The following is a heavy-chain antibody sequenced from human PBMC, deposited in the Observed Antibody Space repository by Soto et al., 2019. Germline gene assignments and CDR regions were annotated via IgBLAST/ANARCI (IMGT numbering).Heavy chain of an antibody. CDR1: GGSISSSNW. V-gene: IGHV4-4*02. CDR2: IYHSGST. D-gene: IGHD1-26*01. J-gene: IGHJ6*02. CDR3: ARVSGSYYYGMDV. Sequence: SETLCLTCALSGGSISSSNWWGWVRQPPGKGLEWIGEIYHSGSTNYNPSLKSRVTISVDKSKNQFSLKLSSVTAADTAVYYCARVSGSYYYGMDVWGQGTTVT.